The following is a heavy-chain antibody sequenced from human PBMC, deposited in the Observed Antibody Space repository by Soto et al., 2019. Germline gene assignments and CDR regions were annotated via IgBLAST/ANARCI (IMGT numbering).Heavy chain of an antibody. Sequence: SETLSLTWTFSGVSISSYYWILIRQQRGKGLEWIGYIYYSGSTNYNPSLKSRVTISVDTSKNQFSLKLSSVTAADTAVYYCARAQDSYYYYYYGMDVWGQGTTVTVSS. CDR1: GVSISSYY. V-gene: IGHV4-59*01. CDR3: ARAQDSYYYYYYGMDV. J-gene: IGHJ6*02. CDR2: IYYSGST. D-gene: IGHD2-15*01.